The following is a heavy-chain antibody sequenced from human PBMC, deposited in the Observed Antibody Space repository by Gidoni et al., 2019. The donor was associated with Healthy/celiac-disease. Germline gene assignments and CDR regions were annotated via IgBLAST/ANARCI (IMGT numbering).Heavy chain of an antibody. V-gene: IGHV3-33*01. Sequence: QVQLVESGGGVVQPGRSLRRSCAASGFTFSVYGMHWVRQAPGKGLEWVAVIWYDGSNKYYADSVKGRFTISRDNSKNTLYLQMNSLRAEDTAVYYCARDRGYCSGGSCYYGMDVWGQGTTVTVSS. D-gene: IGHD2-15*01. CDR1: GFTFSVYG. CDR2: IWYDGSNK. J-gene: IGHJ6*02. CDR3: ARDRGYCSGGSCYYGMDV.